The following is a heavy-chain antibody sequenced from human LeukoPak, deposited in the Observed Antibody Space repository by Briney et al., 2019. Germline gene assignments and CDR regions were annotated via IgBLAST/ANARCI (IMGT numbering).Heavy chain of an antibody. CDR3: ARVGRGTGGAFDI. V-gene: IGHV3-11*06. Sequence: GRSLRLSCAASGFTFSDYYMSWIRQAPGKGLEWVSYISSGSSYTNYADSVKGRFTISRDNAKNSLYLQMNSLRAEDTAVYYCARVGRGTGGAFDIWGQGTMVTVSS. J-gene: IGHJ3*02. D-gene: IGHD2-15*01. CDR2: ISSGSSYT. CDR1: GFTFSDYY.